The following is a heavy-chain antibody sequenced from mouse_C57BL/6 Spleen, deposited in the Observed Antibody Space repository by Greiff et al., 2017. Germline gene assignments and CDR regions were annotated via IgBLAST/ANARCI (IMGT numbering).Heavy chain of an antibody. D-gene: IGHD3-2*02. V-gene: IGHV1-18*01. Sequence: VQLQQSGPELVKPGASVKIPCKASGYTFTDYNMDWVKQSHGKSLEWIGDINPNNGGTIYNQKFKGKATLTVDKSSSTAYMELRSLASEDTAVYYCAKPAQAPFAYWGQGTLVTVSA. CDR3: AKPAQAPFAY. CDR2: INPNNGGT. J-gene: IGHJ3*01. CDR1: GYTFTDYN.